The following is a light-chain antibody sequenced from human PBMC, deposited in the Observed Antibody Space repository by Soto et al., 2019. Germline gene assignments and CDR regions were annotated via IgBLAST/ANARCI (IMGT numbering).Light chain of an antibody. V-gene: IGKV3-11*01. CDR2: DAS. Sequence: EIVLTQSPATLSLSPGERATLSCRASQSVSSYLAWYQQKPGQAPRLLNYDASNRATGIPARFSGSGSGPDFTLHSSRLEPEDFAVYYCQQRSNWWTFGQGPKVEI. CDR1: QSVSSY. J-gene: IGKJ1*01. CDR3: QQRSNWWT.